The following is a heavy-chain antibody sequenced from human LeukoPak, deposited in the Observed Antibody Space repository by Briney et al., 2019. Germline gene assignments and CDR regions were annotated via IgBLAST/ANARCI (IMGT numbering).Heavy chain of an antibody. CDR2: INAGNGNT. V-gene: IGHV1-3*01. Sequence: ASVKVSCKASGYTFTSYAMHWVRQAPGQRLEWMGWINAGNGNTKYSQKFQGRVTITRDTSASTAYMELSSLRSEDTAVYYCARDYWAAGTGAFDIWGQGTMVTVSS. CDR1: GYTFTSYA. D-gene: IGHD6-13*01. CDR3: ARDYWAAGTGAFDI. J-gene: IGHJ3*02.